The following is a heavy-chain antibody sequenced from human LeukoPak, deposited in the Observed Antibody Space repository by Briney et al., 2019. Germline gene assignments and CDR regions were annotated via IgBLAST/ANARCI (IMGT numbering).Heavy chain of an antibody. CDR3: ARVVGSGYSDY. D-gene: IGHD5-12*01. CDR2: IYYSGST. V-gene: IGHV4-59*01. Sequence: SETLSLTCIVSGGSINSYYWSWVRQPPGNGLEWIGYIYYSGSTNYNPSLKSRVTISVDTSKNQFSLKLSSVIAADTAVYYCARVVGSGYSDYWGQGTLVTVSS. CDR1: GGSINSYY. J-gene: IGHJ4*02.